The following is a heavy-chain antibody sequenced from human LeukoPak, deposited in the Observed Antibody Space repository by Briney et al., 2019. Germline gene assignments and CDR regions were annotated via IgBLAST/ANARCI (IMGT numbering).Heavy chain of an antibody. CDR1: GFSFSSYG. Sequence: GGSLRLSCVASGFSFSSYGMHWVRQAPGRGLEWVAFIRHDGSNTYYADSVKGRFTISTANSKNTPYLQINSLRAEETAVYYCAKDRVLRYVDWLFYLDYWGQGTLVTVSS. D-gene: IGHD3-9*01. CDR3: AKDRVLRYVDWLFYLDY. V-gene: IGHV3-30*02. CDR2: IRHDGSNT. J-gene: IGHJ4*02.